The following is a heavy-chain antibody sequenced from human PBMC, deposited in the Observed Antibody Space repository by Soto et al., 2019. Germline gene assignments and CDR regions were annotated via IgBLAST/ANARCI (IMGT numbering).Heavy chain of an antibody. V-gene: IGHV1-18*01. Sequence: QVHLVQSGAEVKKPGASVKVSCKGSGYGFTTYGITWVRQAPGQGLEWMAWISAHNGNTNYAQKLLGRVTVTRDTSTSTAYMELRSLRSDDTAVYYCARGRYGDSWGQGALVTVSS. J-gene: IGHJ4*02. D-gene: IGHD1-1*01. CDR3: ARGRYGDS. CDR1: GYGFTTYG. CDR2: ISAHNGNT.